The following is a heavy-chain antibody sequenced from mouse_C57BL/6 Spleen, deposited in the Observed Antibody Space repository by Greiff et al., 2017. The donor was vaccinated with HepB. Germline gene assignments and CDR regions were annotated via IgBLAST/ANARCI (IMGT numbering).Heavy chain of an antibody. Sequence: VKLMESGAELARPGASVKLSCKASGYTFTSYGISWVKQRTGQGLEWIGEIYPRSGNTYYNEKFKGKATLTADKSSSTAYMELRSLTSEDSAVYFCATYDCFYAMDYWGQGTSVTVSS. V-gene: IGHV1-81*01. J-gene: IGHJ4*01. CDR3: ATYDCFYAMDY. CDR1: GYTFTSYG. CDR2: IYPRSGNT. D-gene: IGHD2-3*01.